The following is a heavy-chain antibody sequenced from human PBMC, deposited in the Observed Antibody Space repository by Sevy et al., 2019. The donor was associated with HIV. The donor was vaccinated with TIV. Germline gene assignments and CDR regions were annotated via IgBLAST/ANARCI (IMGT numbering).Heavy chain of an antibody. CDR1: GYTFTGYY. CDR2: INPNSGGT. CDR3: ARDQYSSSPKAGGMDV. Sequence: ASVKVSCKASGYTFTGYYMHWVRQAPGQGLEWMGWINPNSGGTNYAQKFQGRVTMTRDTSISIAYMELSRLRSDDTAVYYCARDQYSSSPKAGGMDVWGQGTTVTVSS. D-gene: IGHD6-13*01. V-gene: IGHV1-2*02. J-gene: IGHJ6*02.